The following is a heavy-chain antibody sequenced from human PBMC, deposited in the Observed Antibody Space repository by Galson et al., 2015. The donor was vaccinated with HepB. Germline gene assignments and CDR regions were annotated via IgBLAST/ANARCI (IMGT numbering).Heavy chain of an antibody. CDR1: GFTFSSYW. Sequence: SLRLSCAASGFTFSSYWMHWVRQAPGKGLAWVSRINSDGSSTSYADSVKGRFTISRDNAKNTLYLQMNSLRAEDTAVYYCARPQQWLDDAFDIWGQGTMVTVSS. CDR2: INSDGSST. V-gene: IGHV3-74*01. J-gene: IGHJ3*02. CDR3: ARPQQWLDDAFDI. D-gene: IGHD6-19*01.